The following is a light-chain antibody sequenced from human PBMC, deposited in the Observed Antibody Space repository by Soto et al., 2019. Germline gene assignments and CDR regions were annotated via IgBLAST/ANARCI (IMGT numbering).Light chain of an antibody. CDR3: QHYNSYSEA. J-gene: IGKJ1*01. V-gene: IGKV1-5*01. CDR2: DVS. Sequence: IQMTQSPATLSASLGDRVTITCRASQTISGTLAWYQQKPGKAPKLLMYDVSSLERGVPSRFRGSGSGTEFTLTISSLQPDDFETYYCQHYNSYSEAFGQGTKVDIK. CDR1: QTISGT.